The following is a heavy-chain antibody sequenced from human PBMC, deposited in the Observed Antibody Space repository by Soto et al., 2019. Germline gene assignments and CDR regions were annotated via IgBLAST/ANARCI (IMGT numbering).Heavy chain of an antibody. CDR1: GGTFSSYS. J-gene: IGHJ4*02. CDR3: ARDGGRHSGGIDY. Sequence: QVQLVQSGAEVKKPGSSVKVSCKASGGTFSSYSINWVRQAPGQGLEWMGEIIPIFGTANYAQKFQGRVTITADESTSTAYRELSSLRSEDTAVYYCARDGGRHSGGIDYWGQGTLVHVSS. V-gene: IGHV1-69*01. CDR2: IIPIFGTA. D-gene: IGHD1-26*01.